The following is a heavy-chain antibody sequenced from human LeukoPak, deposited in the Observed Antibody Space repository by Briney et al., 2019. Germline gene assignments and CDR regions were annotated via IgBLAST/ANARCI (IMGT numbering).Heavy chain of an antibody. CDR1: GFTYSSYG. Sequence: QPGGSLRLSCAASGFTYSSYGMHWVRQAPGKGLEWVAFIRYDGSNKYYADSAKGRFTISRDNSKNTLYLQMNSLGAEDTAVYYCAKVGGTYYYYYMDVWGKGTTVTIS. V-gene: IGHV3-30*02. CDR2: IRYDGSNK. J-gene: IGHJ6*03. CDR3: AKVGGTYYYYYMDV. D-gene: IGHD1-26*01.